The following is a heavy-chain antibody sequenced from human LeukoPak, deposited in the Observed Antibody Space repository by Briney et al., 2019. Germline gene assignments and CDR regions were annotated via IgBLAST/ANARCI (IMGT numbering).Heavy chain of an antibody. CDR3: AGPIFGVVMNPFDY. D-gene: IGHD3-3*01. CDR2: IRYDGSNK. J-gene: IGHJ4*02. V-gene: IGHV3-30*02. Sequence: GGSLRLSCAASGFTFSSYGMHWVRQAPGKGLEWVAFIRYDGSNKYYADSVKGRFTISRDNSKNTLYLQMNSLRAEDTAVYYCAGPIFGVVMNPFDYWGQGTLVTVSS. CDR1: GFTFSSYG.